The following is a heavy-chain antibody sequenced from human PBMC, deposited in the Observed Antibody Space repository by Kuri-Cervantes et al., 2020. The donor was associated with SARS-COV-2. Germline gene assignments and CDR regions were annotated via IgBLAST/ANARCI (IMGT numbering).Heavy chain of an antibody. CDR1: GYTFTSYY. D-gene: IGHD1-20*01. J-gene: IGHJ5*02. V-gene: IGHV1-46*03. Sequence: ASVKVSCKASGYTFTSYYMHWVRQAPGQGLEWMGIINPSGGSTSYAQKFQGRVTMTRDTSTSTVYKELSSLRSEDTAVYYCARDRGPNNWTLRWFDPWGQGTLVTVSS. CDR2: INPSGGST. CDR3: ARDRGPNNWTLRWFDP.